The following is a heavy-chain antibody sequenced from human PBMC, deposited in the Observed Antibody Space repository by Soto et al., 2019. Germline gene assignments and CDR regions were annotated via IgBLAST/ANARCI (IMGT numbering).Heavy chain of an antibody. CDR3: ARDYVEMANNWFGP. V-gene: IGHV4-59*01. D-gene: IGHD3-16*01. CDR2: IYYSGST. CDR1: GGSISSYY. Sequence: SETLSLTCTASGGSISSYYWSWIRQPPGKGLEWIGYIYYSGSTNYNPSLKSRVTISVDTSKNLFSLKLSSGTAADTAVYYCARDYVEMANNWFGPWGQGTLVTVAT. J-gene: IGHJ5*02.